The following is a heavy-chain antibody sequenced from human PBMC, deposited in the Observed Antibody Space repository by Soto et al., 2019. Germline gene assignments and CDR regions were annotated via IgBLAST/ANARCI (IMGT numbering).Heavy chain of an antibody. Sequence: ASVKVSCKASGGTFSSYAISWVRQAPGQGLEWMGGIIPIFGTANYAQKFQGRVTITADESTSTAYMELSSLRSEDTAVYYCARSPRTSNHYDILTGYFLWFDPWGQGTLVTVSS. CDR1: GGTFSSYA. CDR2: IIPIFGTA. J-gene: IGHJ5*02. CDR3: ARSPRTSNHYDILTGYFLWFDP. V-gene: IGHV1-69*13. D-gene: IGHD3-9*01.